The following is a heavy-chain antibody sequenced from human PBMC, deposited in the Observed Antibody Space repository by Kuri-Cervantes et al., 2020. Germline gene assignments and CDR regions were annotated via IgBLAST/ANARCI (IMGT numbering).Heavy chain of an antibody. Sequence: GESLKISCAASGFTFSSYSMNWVRQAPGKGLEWVSSISSSSSYIYYADSVKGRFTISRDNSRNTLYLQMSSLRAEDTAIYYCAKEGSRRDGYNCWFDPWGHGTLVTVSS. CDR1: GFTFSSYS. D-gene: IGHD5-24*01. J-gene: IGHJ5*02. CDR3: AKEGSRRDGYNCWFDP. CDR2: ISSSSSYI. V-gene: IGHV3-21*01.